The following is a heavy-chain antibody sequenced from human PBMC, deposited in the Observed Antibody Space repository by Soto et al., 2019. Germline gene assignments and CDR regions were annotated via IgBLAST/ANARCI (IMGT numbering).Heavy chain of an antibody. J-gene: IGHJ4*02. V-gene: IGHV4-30-2*01. CDR2: IYNSGTT. CDR3: ARPNDYGGYFDY. D-gene: IGHD4-17*01. Sequence: QLQLQESGSGLVKPSQTLSLTCAVSGGSISSGAYSWSLIRQPPGKGLEWIGYIYNSGTTSYNPSLTRRVTISAYRSKNQLSLKLRSVTAADTAVYYCARPNDYGGYFDYWGQGALVTVSS. CDR1: GGSISSGAYS.